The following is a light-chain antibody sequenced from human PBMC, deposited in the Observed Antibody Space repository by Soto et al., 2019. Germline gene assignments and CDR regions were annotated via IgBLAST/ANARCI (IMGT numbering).Light chain of an antibody. V-gene: IGLV1-47*01. CDR2: RNN. CDR1: SSNIGSNY. CDR3: AAWDAIVV. Sequence: QSVLTQPPSASGTPGQRVTISCSGSSSNIGSNYVYWYQQLPGTAPKLLIYRNNQRPSGVPDRFSGSKSGTSASLAISWLRSEDEADYYCAAWDAIVVFGGGTKLTVL. J-gene: IGLJ2*01.